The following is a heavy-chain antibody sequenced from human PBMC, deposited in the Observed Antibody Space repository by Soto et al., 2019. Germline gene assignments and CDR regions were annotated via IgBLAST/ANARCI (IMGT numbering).Heavy chain of an antibody. CDR3: ARTSRFDY. CDR2: INHSGST. Sequence: SETLSLTCAVYGGSFSGYYWSWIRQPPGKGLEWIGEINHSGSTNYNPSLKSRVIISVDTSKSQFSLKLSSVTAADTAVYYCARTSRFDYWGQGTLVTVS. CDR1: GGSFSGYY. J-gene: IGHJ4*02. V-gene: IGHV4-34*01. D-gene: IGHD6-6*01.